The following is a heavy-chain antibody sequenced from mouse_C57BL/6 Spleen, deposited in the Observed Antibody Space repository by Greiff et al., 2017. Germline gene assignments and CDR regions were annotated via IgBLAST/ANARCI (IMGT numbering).Heavy chain of an antibody. CDR3: ARRDGFYAMDY. V-gene: IGHV1-26*01. CDR1: GYTFTDYY. J-gene: IGHJ4*01. D-gene: IGHD2-3*01. Sequence: EVKLQQSGPELVKPGASVKISCKASGYTFTDYYMNWVKQSHGKGLEWIGDINPNNGGTSYNQKFKGKATLTVDKSSSTAYMELRSLTSEDSAVYYCARRDGFYAMDYWGQGTSVTVSS. CDR2: INPNNGGT.